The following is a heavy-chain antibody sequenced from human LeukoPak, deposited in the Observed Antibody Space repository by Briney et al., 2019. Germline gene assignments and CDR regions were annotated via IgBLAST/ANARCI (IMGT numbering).Heavy chain of an antibody. CDR1: GYTFTSYG. CDR3: ARDSWILTGYSVDY. J-gene: IGHJ4*02. D-gene: IGHD3-9*01. V-gene: IGHV1-18*04. Sequence: ASVKVSCKASGYTFTSYGISWVRQAPGQGLEWMGWISAYNGNTNYAQKLQGRVTMTTDTSTSTAYMELRSLRSDDTAVYHCARDSWILTGYSVDYWGQGTLVTVSS. CDR2: ISAYNGNT.